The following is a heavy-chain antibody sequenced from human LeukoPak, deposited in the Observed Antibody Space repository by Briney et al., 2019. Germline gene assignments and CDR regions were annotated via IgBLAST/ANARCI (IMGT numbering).Heavy chain of an antibody. CDR3: ARDTLDYFDY. Sequence: PSETLSLTCTVSGGXLTGYYCSWIRQPPGKGQEWLADIYYTGSTNYNPSLKGRVTISVDTSKNQFSLKLGSVTAADTAVYYCARDTLDYFDYWGQGTLVTVSS. CDR2: IYYTGST. J-gene: IGHJ4*02. CDR1: GGXLTGYY. V-gene: IGHV4-59*01.